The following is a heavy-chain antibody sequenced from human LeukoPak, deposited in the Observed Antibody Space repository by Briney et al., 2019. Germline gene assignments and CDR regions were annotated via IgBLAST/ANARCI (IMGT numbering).Heavy chain of an antibody. CDR3: DRILSVIP. D-gene: IGHD5/OR15-5a*01. Sequence: GGSLRLSCAGSGFTFSGYNMNWVRQAPGKGLEWISYINSGSDTIYYADSVKGRYTISRENATSSLYLQMNSMTAEDTAVYYCDRILSVIPWGQGTLVTVSS. V-gene: IGHV3-48*01. CDR1: GFTFSGYN. CDR2: INSGSDTI. J-gene: IGHJ5*02.